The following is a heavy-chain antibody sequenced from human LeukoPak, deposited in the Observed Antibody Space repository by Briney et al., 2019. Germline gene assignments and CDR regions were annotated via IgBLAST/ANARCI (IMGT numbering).Heavy chain of an antibody. CDR3: AGLVGRYSSGLYYYYFDY. Sequence: PSETLSLTCAVSGISISNSNWWSWVRQPPGKGLEWIGEMYLSGTTHSNPSVKSRVTISIDKSKNQFFLNLSSVTAADTAVYYCAGLVGRYSSGLYYYYFDYWGQGTLVTVSS. V-gene: IGHV4-4*02. CDR1: GISISNSNW. D-gene: IGHD3-22*01. CDR2: MYLSGTT. J-gene: IGHJ4*02.